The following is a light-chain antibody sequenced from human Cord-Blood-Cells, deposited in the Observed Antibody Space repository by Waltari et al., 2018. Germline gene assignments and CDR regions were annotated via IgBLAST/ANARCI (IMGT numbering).Light chain of an antibody. V-gene: IGLV2-23*02. CDR3: CSYAGSSTFKVV. Sequence: QSALTQPASVSGSPGQSITIPCTGTSSDVWSSNLLSWYQQHPGKAPKPMIYEVSKRPSGVSNRFSGSKSGNTASLTISGLQAEDEADYYCCSYAGSSTFKVVFGGGTKLTVL. J-gene: IGLJ2*01. CDR2: EVS. CDR1: SSDVWSSNL.